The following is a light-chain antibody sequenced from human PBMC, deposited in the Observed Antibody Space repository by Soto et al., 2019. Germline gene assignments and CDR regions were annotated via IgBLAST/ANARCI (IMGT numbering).Light chain of an antibody. V-gene: IGLV1-44*01. CDR3: AAWDDSLDGHVV. CDR1: SSNIGSNT. Sequence: QSVLTQPPSASGTPGQMVTISCCGSSSNIGSNTVSWFQQLPGRAPKHLLYNNNHRPSGFPDGFSGSKTGTTASLAISGLESEDAADYYCAAWDDSLDGHVVFGGGTQLAV. CDR2: NNN. J-gene: IGLJ7*01.